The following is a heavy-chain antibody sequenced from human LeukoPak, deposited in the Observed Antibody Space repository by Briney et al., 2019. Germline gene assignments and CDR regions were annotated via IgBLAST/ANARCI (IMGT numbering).Heavy chain of an antibody. Sequence: PSETLSLTCTVSGGSISSGSYYWNWIRQPARKGLEWIGRIYTSGSTNYNPSLKSRVTISVDTSKNQFSLNLSSVTAADTAVYYCARATGTMPSLYDNYYYYGMDAWGKGTSVTVSS. CDR3: ARATGTMPSLYDNYYYYGMDA. D-gene: IGHD1-14*01. CDR1: GGSISSGSYY. J-gene: IGHJ6*04. V-gene: IGHV4-61*02. CDR2: IYTSGST.